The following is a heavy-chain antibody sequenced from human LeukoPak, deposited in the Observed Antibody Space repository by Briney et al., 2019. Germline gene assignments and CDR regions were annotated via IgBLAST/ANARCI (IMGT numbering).Heavy chain of an antibody. CDR2: INHSGST. CDR3: ARHAAKAQPYCSSTSCYNSYFDY. CDR1: GGSFSGYY. D-gene: IGHD2-2*01. J-gene: IGHJ4*02. V-gene: IGHV4-34*01. Sequence: SETLSLTCAVYGGSFSGYYWSWIRQPPGKGLEWIGEINHSGSTNYNPSLKSRVTISVDTSKNQFSLKLSSVTAADTAVYYCARHAAKAQPYCSSTSCYNSYFDYWGQGTLVTVSS.